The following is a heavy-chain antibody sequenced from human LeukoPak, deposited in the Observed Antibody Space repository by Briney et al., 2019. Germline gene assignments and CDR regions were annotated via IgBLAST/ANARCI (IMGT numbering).Heavy chain of an antibody. V-gene: IGHV3-66*01. CDR3: ARDGRGSYLY. CDR2: IYSGGST. D-gene: IGHD1-26*01. J-gene: IGHJ4*02. CDR1: GFTFSSYS. Sequence: GGSLRLSCAASGFTFSSYSMSWVRQAPGKGLEWVSVIYSGGSTYYADSVKGRFTISRDNSKNTLYLQMNSLRAEDTAVYYCARDGRGSYLYWGQGTLVTVSS.